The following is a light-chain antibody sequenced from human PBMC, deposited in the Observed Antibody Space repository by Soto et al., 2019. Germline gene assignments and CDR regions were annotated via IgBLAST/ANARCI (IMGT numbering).Light chain of an antibody. CDR1: SSDVGSYNL. CDR3: CSYAGSSTHAV. V-gene: IGLV2-23*01. J-gene: IGLJ7*01. CDR2: EGS. Sequence: QSALTQPASVSGSPGQSITISCTGTSSDVGSYNLVSWYQQHPGKAPKLMIYEGSKRPSGVSNRFSGSKSGNTASLTISGLQPEDEADYYCCSYAGSSTHAVFGGGTQLTLL.